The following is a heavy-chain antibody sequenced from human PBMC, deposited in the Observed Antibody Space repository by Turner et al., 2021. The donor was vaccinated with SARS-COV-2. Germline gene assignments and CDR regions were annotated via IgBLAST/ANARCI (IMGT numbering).Heavy chain of an antibody. CDR1: GGSISSDY. V-gene: IGHV4-4*07. D-gene: IGHD1-1*01. Sequence: QVQLQESGPGLVQPSETLSLTCTVSGGSISSDYWSWTRQPAGKGLEWIGRSSTSGSTNSNPSLKSRVTMSVDTSKNQFSLKLSSVTAADTAVYYCARDRVQLGPVGMDVWGQGTTVTVSS. CDR2: SSTSGST. J-gene: IGHJ6*02. CDR3: ARDRVQLGPVGMDV.